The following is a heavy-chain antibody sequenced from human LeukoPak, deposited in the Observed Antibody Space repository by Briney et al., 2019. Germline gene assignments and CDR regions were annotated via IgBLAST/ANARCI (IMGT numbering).Heavy chain of an antibody. D-gene: IGHD4-17*01. CDR2: IIPILGIA. CDR3: ARDLSTVVRNWSDP. CDR1: GGTFSSYA. J-gene: IGHJ5*02. Sequence: SVKVSCKASGGTFSSYAISWVRQAPGQGLEWMGRIIPILGIANYAQKFQGRATITADKSTSTAYMELSSLRSEDTAVYYCARDLSTVVRNWSDPWGQGTLVTVSS. V-gene: IGHV1-69*04.